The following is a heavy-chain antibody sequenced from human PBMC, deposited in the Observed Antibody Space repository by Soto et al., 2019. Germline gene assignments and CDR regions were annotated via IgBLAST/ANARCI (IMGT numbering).Heavy chain of an antibody. CDR3: ARDPTVVTRGPDAFDI. CDR2: IYYSGST. V-gene: IGHV4-30-4*01. Sequence: SETLSLTCTVSGGSISSGDYYWSWIRQPPGKCLEWIGYIYYSGSTYYNPSLKSRVTISVDTSKNQFSLKLSSVTAADTAVYYCARDPTVVTRGPDAFDIWGQGTMVTVSS. J-gene: IGHJ3*02. CDR1: GGSISSGDYY. D-gene: IGHD4-17*01.